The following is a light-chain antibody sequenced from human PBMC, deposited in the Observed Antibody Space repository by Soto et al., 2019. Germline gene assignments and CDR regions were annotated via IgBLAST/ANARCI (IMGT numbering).Light chain of an antibody. CDR1: SSDVGRYNL. CDR2: EVT. V-gene: IGLV2-23*02. J-gene: IGLJ2*01. CDR3: SSYAGSDSVV. Sequence: QSALTQPASVSGSPGQSITISCSGTSSDVGRYNLVSWYQQHPGKAPKLMIYEVTTRPSGISTRFSGSKSGNTASLTISGLQAEDEADYYCSSYAGSDSVVFGGGTQLTVL.